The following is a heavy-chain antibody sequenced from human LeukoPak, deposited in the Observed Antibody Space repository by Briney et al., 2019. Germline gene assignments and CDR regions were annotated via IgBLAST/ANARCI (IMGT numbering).Heavy chain of an antibody. Sequence: GSLRLSCAASGFTFSNYYMTWVRQPPGKGLEWIGEINHSGSANYNPSLKSRVTLSIDKSKNQFSLNLSSVTAADTAVYYCARARRDSGYYKVDYWGQGTLVTVSS. D-gene: IGHD3-3*01. CDR3: ARARRDSGYYKVDY. CDR2: INHSGSA. CDR1: GFTFSNYY. V-gene: IGHV4-34*01. J-gene: IGHJ4*02.